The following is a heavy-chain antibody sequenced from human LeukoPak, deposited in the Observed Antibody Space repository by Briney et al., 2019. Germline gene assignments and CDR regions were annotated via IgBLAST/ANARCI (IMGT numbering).Heavy chain of an antibody. V-gene: IGHV3-74*01. Sequence: PGGSLRLSCVASGFTFSSYWMHWVRQAPGKGLVWVSRINSDGSTTNYADSVKGRFTISRDNAKNTLYLRMNSLRAEDTAVYYCAKDLGRVGYNSWGQGTLVTVSS. J-gene: IGHJ4*02. D-gene: IGHD5-24*01. CDR2: INSDGSTT. CDR1: GFTFSSYW. CDR3: AKDLGRVGYNS.